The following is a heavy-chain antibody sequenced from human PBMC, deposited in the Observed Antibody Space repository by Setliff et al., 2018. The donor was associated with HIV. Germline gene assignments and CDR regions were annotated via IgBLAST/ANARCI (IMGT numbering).Heavy chain of an antibody. D-gene: IGHD3-10*01. Sequence: PSETLSLTCTVSGGSISTSYWNWIRQPPGKGLEWIAYIYISGSTNFNPPLQSRVTISVDTSKNQFSLKLSSVTAADTAVYYCARHSGVASPNWFDPWGQGTLVTVSS. V-gene: IGHV4-4*09. CDR3: ARHSGVASPNWFDP. J-gene: IGHJ5*02. CDR2: IYISGST. CDR1: GGSISTSY.